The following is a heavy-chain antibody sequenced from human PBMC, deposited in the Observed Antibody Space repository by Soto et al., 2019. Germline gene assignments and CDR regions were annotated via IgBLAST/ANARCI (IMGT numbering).Heavy chain of an antibody. CDR3: AKVRWDSDYYYYYMEV. J-gene: IGHJ6*03. V-gene: IGHV3-23*01. CDR1: GFTFSRFA. D-gene: IGHD3-16*01. CDR2: ISSSACKT. Sequence: EVQLLESGGGLVQPGGSLRLSCVASGFTFSRFAMNWVRQAPGKGLEWVSGISSSACKTYYADSVKGRFTISRDNSKDTLYLQMTSLRAEDTAVYYCAKVRWDSDYYYYYMEVWGKGTTVTVSS.